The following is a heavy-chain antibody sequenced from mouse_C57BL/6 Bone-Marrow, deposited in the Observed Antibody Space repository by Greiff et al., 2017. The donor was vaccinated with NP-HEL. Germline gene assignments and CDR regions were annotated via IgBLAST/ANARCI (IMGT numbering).Heavy chain of an antibody. D-gene: IGHD2-4*01. CDR1: GFTFSSYG. V-gene: IGHV5-6*01. CDR2: LSSGGSYT. CDR3: ARSYDYDGPLFDY. J-gene: IGHJ2*01. Sequence: EVQRVESGGDLVKPGGSLKLSCAASGFTFSSYGMSWVRQPPDTRLEWVATLSSGGSYTSYPASVQGRFTISRDNAKNTLYLQMIRLKSEDTAMYYCARSYDYDGPLFDYWGQGTTLTVSS.